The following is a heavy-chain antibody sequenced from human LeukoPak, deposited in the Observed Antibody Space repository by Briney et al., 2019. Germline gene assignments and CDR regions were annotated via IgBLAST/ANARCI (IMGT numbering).Heavy chain of an antibody. CDR1: GGSIISRGYY. D-gene: IGHD5-24*01. Sequence: PSETLSLTCTVSGGSIISRGYYWGWIRQPPGKGLEWIGSIYYSGSTYYNPSLKSRVTISVDASKNQFPLKMSSVTAADTAMYYCARSETIMVKFDYWGHGTLVTVSS. CDR2: IYYSGST. V-gene: IGHV4-39*01. CDR3: ARSETIMVKFDY. J-gene: IGHJ4*01.